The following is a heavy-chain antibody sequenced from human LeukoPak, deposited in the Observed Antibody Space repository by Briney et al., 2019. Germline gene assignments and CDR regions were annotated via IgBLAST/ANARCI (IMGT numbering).Heavy chain of an antibody. D-gene: IGHD3-10*01. Sequence: SETLSLTCTVSGGSISSYYWSWIRQPPGKGLEWIGYIYYSGSTNYNPSLKSRVTISVDTSKNQFSLKLSSVTAADTAVYYCARVPRGSRNGVFDYWGQGTLVTVSS. V-gene: IGHV4-59*01. CDR2: IYYSGST. CDR3: ARVPRGSRNGVFDY. J-gene: IGHJ4*02. CDR1: GGSISSYY.